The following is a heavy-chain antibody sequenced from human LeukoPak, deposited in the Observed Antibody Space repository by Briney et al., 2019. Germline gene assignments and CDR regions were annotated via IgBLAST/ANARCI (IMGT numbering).Heavy chain of an antibody. CDR2: ISSTSTYI. CDR3: ARDLLGELYFDF. V-gene: IGHV3-21*01. CDR1: GFTFVSYT. J-gene: IGHJ4*02. Sequence: PGGSLRLSCAASGFTFVSYTMNWFREAPGKGLEWVSSISSTSTYIYYADSVKGRFTISRDNGGNSLYLQMNSLRAEDTAVYYCARDLLGELYFDFWGQGTLVTVS. D-gene: IGHD3-10*01.